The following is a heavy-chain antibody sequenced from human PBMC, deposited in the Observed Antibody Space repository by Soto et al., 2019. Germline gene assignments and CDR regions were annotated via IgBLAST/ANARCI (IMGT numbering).Heavy chain of an antibody. Sequence: PSETLSLTCTVSGGSITAYYWSCIRRPAEKGLEWIGRIYTSGSTNYNPSLKSLVTMSVDTSKNQFSLKLRSVAAADAAVYYFSRIDYSRQLAVYYYGMDVWGQGTTVTVSS. D-gene: IGHD4-4*01. CDR3: SRIDYSRQLAVYYYGMDV. CDR2: IYTSGST. CDR1: GGSITAYY. V-gene: IGHV4-4*07. J-gene: IGHJ6*02.